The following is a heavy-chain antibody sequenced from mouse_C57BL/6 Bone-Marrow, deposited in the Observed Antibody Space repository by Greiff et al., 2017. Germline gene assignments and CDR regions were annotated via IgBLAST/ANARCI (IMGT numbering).Heavy chain of an antibody. CDR2: IYPRSGNT. J-gene: IGHJ3*01. CDR3: ARGGGAY. CDR1: GYTFTSYG. Sequence: QVQLKQSGAELARPGASVKLSCKASGYTFTSYGISWVKQRTGQGLEWIGEIYPRSGNTYYNEKFKGKATLTADKSSSTAYMELRSLTSEDSAVXFCARGGGAYWGQGTLVTVSA. V-gene: IGHV1-81*01.